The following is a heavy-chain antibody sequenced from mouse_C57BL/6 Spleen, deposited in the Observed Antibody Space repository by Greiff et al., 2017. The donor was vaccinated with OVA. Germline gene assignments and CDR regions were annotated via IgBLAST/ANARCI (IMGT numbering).Heavy chain of an antibody. CDR1: GYTFTSYW. CDR2: IYPGSGST. V-gene: IGHV1-55*01. J-gene: IGHJ2*01. CDR3: AKARYDYGNFDD. Sequence: QVQLQQPGAEFVKPGASVKMSCKASGYTFTSYWITWVKQRPGQGLEWIGDIYPGSGSTNYNEKFKRQVTLSVDTSYSTAYLPLRSLTSEDSAVYYCAKARYDYGNFDDWGQGTTLTVSS. D-gene: IGHD1-1*02.